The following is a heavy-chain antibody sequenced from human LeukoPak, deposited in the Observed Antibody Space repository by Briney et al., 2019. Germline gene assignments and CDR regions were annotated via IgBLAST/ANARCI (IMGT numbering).Heavy chain of an antibody. V-gene: IGHV4-34*01. D-gene: IGHD3-22*01. J-gene: IGHJ4*02. CDR2: INHSGST. CDR1: GGSFSGYY. CDR3: ARGAQTYYDKAPVDY. Sequence: SETLSLTCAVYGGSFSGYYWSWIRQPPGKGLEWIGEINHSGSTDYNPSLKSRVTISVDTSKSQFSLKLNSMTAADTAVYYCARGAQTYYDKAPVDYWGQGTLVTVSS.